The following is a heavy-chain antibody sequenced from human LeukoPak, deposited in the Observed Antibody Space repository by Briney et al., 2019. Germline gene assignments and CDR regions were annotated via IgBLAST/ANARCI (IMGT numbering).Heavy chain of an antibody. CDR3: ARDLGEYCSGGSCHHYYFDY. J-gene: IGHJ4*02. CDR2: ISSSSSYI. Sequence: GGSLRLSCAASGITFSDYYMTWIRQAPGKGLEWVSSISSSSSYIYYADSVKGRFTISRDNAKNSLYLQMDSLRAEDTAVYYCARDLGEYCSGGSCHHYYFDYWGQGTLVTVSS. V-gene: IGHV3-11*06. D-gene: IGHD2-15*01. CDR1: GITFSDYY.